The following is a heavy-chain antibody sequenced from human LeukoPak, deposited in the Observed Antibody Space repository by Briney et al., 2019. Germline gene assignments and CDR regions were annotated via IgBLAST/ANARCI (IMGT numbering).Heavy chain of an antibody. CDR3: AGGIYYYDSSGYYHDY. D-gene: IGHD3-22*01. Sequence: PGGSLRLSCAASGFTFSSYSMNWVRQAPGKGLEWVSFISSSSSYIYYADSVKGRFTISRDNAKNSLYLQMNSLRAEDTAVYYCAGGIYYYDSSGYYHDYWGQGTLVTVSS. CDR2: ISSSSSYI. V-gene: IGHV3-21*01. J-gene: IGHJ4*02. CDR1: GFTFSSYS.